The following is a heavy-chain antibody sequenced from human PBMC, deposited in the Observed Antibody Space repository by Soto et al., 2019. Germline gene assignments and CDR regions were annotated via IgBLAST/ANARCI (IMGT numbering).Heavy chain of an antibody. V-gene: IGHV3-30*18. CDR3: AKVTGYCSSSSCRRDYYYYYGMDV. CDR2: LPYDEGDK. D-gene: IGHD2-2*01. CDR1: GFTFSNYG. Sequence: QVQLVESGGGMVQPGRSLRLSCAASGFTFSNYGMHWVRQAPGKGLEWVAVLPYDEGDKYYADSVKGRFSISRDNSKNTLYLQMNSLRAEDTAVYYCAKVTGYCSSSSCRRDYYYYYGMDVWGQGTTVTVSS. J-gene: IGHJ6*02.